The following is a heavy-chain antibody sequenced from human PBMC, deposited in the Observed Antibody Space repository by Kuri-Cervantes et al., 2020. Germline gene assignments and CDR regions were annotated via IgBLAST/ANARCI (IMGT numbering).Heavy chain of an antibody. J-gene: IGHJ4*02. CDR1: GGSISSYY. Sequence: SETLSLTCTVSGGSISSYYWSWIRQPPGKGLEWIGEINHSGSTNYNPSLKSRVTISVDTSKNQFSLKLSSVTAADTAVYYCARDSKDSGFDYWGQGTLVTVSS. CDR2: INHSGST. D-gene: IGHD2-15*01. V-gene: IGHV4-59*01. CDR3: ARDSKDSGFDY.